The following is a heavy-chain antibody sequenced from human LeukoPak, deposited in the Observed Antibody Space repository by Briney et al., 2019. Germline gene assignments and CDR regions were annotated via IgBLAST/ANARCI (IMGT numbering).Heavy chain of an antibody. D-gene: IGHD6-19*01. CDR2: ISGSGGST. J-gene: IGHJ4*02. V-gene: IGHV3-23*01. CDR3: VRAWRNEYSSGWYYDY. CDR1: GFTFSSYG. Sequence: PGGSLRLSCAASGFTFSSYGMSWVRQAPGKGLEWVSAISGSGGSTYYADSVKGRFTISRDNSKNTLYLQMNSLRAEDTAVYYCVRAWRNEYSSGWYYDYWGQGTLVTVSS.